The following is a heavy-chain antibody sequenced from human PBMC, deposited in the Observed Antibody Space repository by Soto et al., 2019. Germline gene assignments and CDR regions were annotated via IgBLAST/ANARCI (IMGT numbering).Heavy chain of an antibody. D-gene: IGHD2-15*01. CDR3: ASTVVEVAEALYLNAFDI. CDR2: IYYSGST. Sequence: QLQLQESGPGLVKPSETLSLTCTVSGGSISSSSYYWGWIRQPPGKGLEWIGSIYYSGSTYYNPSLKSRVTISVDTSKNQFSLKLSSVTAADTAVYYCASTVVEVAEALYLNAFDIWGQGTMVTVSS. CDR1: GGSISSSSYY. J-gene: IGHJ3*02. V-gene: IGHV4-39*01.